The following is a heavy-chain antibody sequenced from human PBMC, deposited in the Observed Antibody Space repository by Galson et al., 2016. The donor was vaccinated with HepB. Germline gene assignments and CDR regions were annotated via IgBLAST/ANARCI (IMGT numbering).Heavy chain of an antibody. V-gene: IGHV3-74*01. CDR1: GFIFSNYW. CDR3: GPVFEF. Sequence: SLRLSCAASGFIFSNYWMHWVRQTPGKGLVWVSRVDGDGSSTSYADSVKGRFTISRDNAKNTLYLQMHSLRAEDTAVYYCGPVFEFWGQGALVTVSS. CDR2: VDGDGSST. J-gene: IGHJ4*02.